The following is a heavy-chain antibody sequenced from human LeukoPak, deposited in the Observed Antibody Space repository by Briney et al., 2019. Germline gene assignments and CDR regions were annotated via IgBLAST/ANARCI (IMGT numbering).Heavy chain of an antibody. J-gene: IGHJ4*02. Sequence: ASVKVSCKASGYTFTSYGISWVRQAPGQGLEWMGWISAHNGNTNYAQKLQGRVTMTTNTSTSTAYMELRSLRSDDTAVYYCARWGAAAGLFDYWGQGTLVTVSS. CDR2: ISAHNGNT. CDR1: GYTFTSYG. V-gene: IGHV1-18*01. D-gene: IGHD6-13*01. CDR3: ARWGAAAGLFDY.